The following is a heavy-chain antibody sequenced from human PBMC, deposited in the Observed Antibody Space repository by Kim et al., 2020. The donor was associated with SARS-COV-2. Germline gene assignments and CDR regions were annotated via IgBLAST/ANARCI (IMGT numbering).Heavy chain of an antibody. V-gene: IGHV3-7*01. Sequence: GGSLRLSCAASGFSFSTFWMGWVRQAPGKGLEWVANINKDGSEKNYVDSVTGRFTISRDNAENSQFLQMTNLRAGDTAIYYCARWAGGFDYWGQGTPVTVSS. CDR1: GFSFSTFW. CDR3: ARWAGGFDY. CDR2: INKDGSEK. D-gene: IGHD1-26*01. J-gene: IGHJ4*02.